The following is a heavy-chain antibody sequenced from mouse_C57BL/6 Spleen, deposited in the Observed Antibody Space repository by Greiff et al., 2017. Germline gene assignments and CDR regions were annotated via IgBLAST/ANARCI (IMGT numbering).Heavy chain of an antibody. V-gene: IGHV14-4*01. J-gene: IGHJ3*01. CDR1: GFNIKDAY. CDR3: TTSLSFAY. D-gene: IGHD6-1*01. Sequence: VQLQQSGAELVRPGASVKLSCTASGFNIKDAYMHWVKQRPEQGLEWIGWIDPENGDTEYASKFQGKATITADTSSNTAYLRLSSLTSEDTAVYYCTTSLSFAYWGQGTLVTVSA. CDR2: IDPENGDT.